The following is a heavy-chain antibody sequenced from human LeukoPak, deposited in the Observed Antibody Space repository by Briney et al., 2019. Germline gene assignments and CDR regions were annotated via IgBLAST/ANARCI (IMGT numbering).Heavy chain of an antibody. CDR1: GGSFSGYY. J-gene: IGHJ5*02. D-gene: IGHD5-18*01. V-gene: IGHV4-34*01. CDR2: NNHSGST. Sequence: SETLSLTCAVYGGSFSGYYWSWIRQPPGKGLEWIGENNHSGSTNYSPSLKSRVTISVDTSKNQFSLKLSSVTAADTAVYYCARGESEEWIQLWLLSDWFDPWGQGTLVTVSS. CDR3: ARGESEEWIQLWLLSDWFDP.